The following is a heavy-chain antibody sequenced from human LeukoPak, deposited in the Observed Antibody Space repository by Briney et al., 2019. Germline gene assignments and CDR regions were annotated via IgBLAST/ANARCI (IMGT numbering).Heavy chain of an antibody. J-gene: IGHJ2*01. D-gene: IGHD2-8*01. V-gene: IGHV3-7*01. CDR3: ARDADASAFYWYFDP. Sequence: GGSLRLSCAASRFTFSSYWMSWVRQAPGKGLEWVANIKQDGSEKYYVDSVKGRFTISRDNAKNSLYLQMNSLRAEDTALYYCARDADASAFYWYFDPWGRGTLVTVSS. CDR1: RFTFSSYW. CDR2: IKQDGSEK.